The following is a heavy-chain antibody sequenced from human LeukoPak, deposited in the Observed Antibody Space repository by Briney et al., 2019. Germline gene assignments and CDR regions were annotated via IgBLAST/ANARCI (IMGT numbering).Heavy chain of an antibody. CDR2: ISGSGGST. Sequence: GGSLGLSCAASGFTFSSYAMSWVRQAPGKGLEWVSAISGSGGSTYYADSVKGRFTISRDNSKNTLYLQMNSLRAEDTAVYYCAKDLSYGGNPDFDYWGQGTLVTVSS. J-gene: IGHJ4*02. D-gene: IGHD4-23*01. CDR3: AKDLSYGGNPDFDY. V-gene: IGHV3-23*01. CDR1: GFTFSSYA.